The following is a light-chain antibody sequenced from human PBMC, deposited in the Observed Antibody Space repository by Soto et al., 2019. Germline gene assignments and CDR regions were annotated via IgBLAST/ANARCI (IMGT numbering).Light chain of an antibody. V-gene: IGKV3-20*01. J-gene: IGKJ4*01. CDR1: QSVSSSY. CDR2: GAS. CDR3: QQYGSSPLT. Sequence: MGLAHSPGTLSLTPRESATLSCRSSQSVSSSYLAWYQQKPGQAPRLPIYGASSRATGIPDRFSGSGSGTDFTLTISRLEPEDFAVYYCQQYGSSPLTFGGGTKVDIK.